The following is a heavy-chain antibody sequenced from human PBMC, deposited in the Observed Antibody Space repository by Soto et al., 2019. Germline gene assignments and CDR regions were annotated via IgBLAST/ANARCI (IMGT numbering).Heavy chain of an antibody. V-gene: IGHV4-31*03. CDR2: IYYNGNT. D-gene: IGHD4-17*01. J-gene: IGHJ3*01. Sequence: TQSVTCSVAGGSSAIVGYDWTWVLHRPGKGLDCSGYIYYNGNTCFSPSLKRRLTISIDTSKNQFSLKLSSVTAADTAMYYCARGRLRAVYAFDFWGQGTMVNV. CDR3: ARGRLRAVYAFDF. CDR1: GGSSAIVGYD.